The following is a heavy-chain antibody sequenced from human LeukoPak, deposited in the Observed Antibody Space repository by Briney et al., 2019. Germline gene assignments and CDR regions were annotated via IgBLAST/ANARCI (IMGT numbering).Heavy chain of an antibody. CDR1: GFTFSSYW. V-gene: IGHV3-74*01. Sequence: GSLRLSCAASGFTFSSYWMHWVRQAPGKGPVWVSRINSDGSSTSYADSVKGRFTISRDNAENTLYLQMNSPRAEDTAVYYCARDYRYYDILTGYKYNWFDPWGQGTPVTVSS. D-gene: IGHD3-9*01. J-gene: IGHJ5*02. CDR3: ARDYRYYDILTGYKYNWFDP. CDR2: INSDGSST.